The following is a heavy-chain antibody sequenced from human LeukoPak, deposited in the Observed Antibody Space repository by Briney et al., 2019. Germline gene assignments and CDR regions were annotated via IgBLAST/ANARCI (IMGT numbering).Heavy chain of an antibody. Sequence: SETLSLTCTVSGGSISSYYWSWIRQPPGKGLEWIGYIYYSGTTNYNPSLKSRVTISIDTSQNQFSLRLTSVTAADTAVYYCARGAPVAGTPRIDYWGQGTLVTVSS. J-gene: IGHJ4*02. D-gene: IGHD6-19*01. CDR2: IYYSGTT. CDR3: ARGAPVAGTPRIDY. V-gene: IGHV4-59*01. CDR1: GGSISSYY.